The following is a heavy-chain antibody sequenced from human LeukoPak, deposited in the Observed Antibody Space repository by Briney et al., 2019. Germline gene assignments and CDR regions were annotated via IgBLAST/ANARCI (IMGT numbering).Heavy chain of an antibody. J-gene: IGHJ6*02. V-gene: IGHV4-4*02. CDR1: GGSISSSNW. CDR2: IYHSGST. Sequence: SETLSLTCAVSGGSISSSNWWSWVRQPPGKGLEWIGEIYHSGSTNYNPSLKSRVTISVDKSKNQFSLKLSSVTAADTAVYYCASGRGSGSYWYYYYGMDVWGQGTTVTVSS. CDR3: ASGRGSGSYWYYYYGMDV. D-gene: IGHD3-10*01.